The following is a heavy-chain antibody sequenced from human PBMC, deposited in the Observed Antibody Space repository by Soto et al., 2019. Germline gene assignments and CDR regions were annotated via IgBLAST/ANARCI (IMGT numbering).Heavy chain of an antibody. V-gene: IGHV1-69*02. D-gene: IGHD3-22*01. J-gene: IGHJ3*02. CDR1: GGTFSSYT. CDR2: IIPILGIA. CDR3: VDSSGYYSYDAFDI. Sequence: QVQLVQSGAEVKKPGSSVKVSCKASGGTFSSYTISWVRQAPGQGLEWMGRIIPILGIANYAQKFQGRVTITADKSTSTAYMELSSLRSEDTAVYYCVDSSGYYSYDAFDIWGQGTMVTVSS.